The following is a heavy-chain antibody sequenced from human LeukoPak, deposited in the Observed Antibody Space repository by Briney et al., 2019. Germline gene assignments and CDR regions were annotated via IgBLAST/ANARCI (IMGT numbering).Heavy chain of an antibody. Sequence: GASVKVSCKASGYTFTSYGISWVRQAPGQGLEWMGWISAYNGNTNYAQKLQGRVTMTRNTSISTAYMELSSLRSEDTAVYYCARGKGELEQWLVPRHFDYWGQGTLVTVSS. CDR1: GYTFTSYG. CDR3: ARGKGELEQWLVPRHFDY. V-gene: IGHV1-18*01. J-gene: IGHJ4*02. CDR2: ISAYNGNT. D-gene: IGHD6-19*01.